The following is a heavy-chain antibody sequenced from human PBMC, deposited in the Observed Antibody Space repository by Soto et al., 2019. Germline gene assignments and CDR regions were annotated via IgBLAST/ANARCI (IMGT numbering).Heavy chain of an antibody. J-gene: IGHJ4*02. CDR1: GFTFSDSG. CDR3: TRLPEEVTTAFDC. Sequence: GGSLRLSCAASGFTFSDSGVHWVRQASGKGLEWVGRSRGKAYNYVTAYAASVKGRFTISRDDSKNTAYLQMNSLKTEDTAVYYCTRLPEEVTTAFDCWGQGTLVTVSS. CDR2: SRGKAYNYVT. D-gene: IGHD3-22*01. V-gene: IGHV3-73*01.